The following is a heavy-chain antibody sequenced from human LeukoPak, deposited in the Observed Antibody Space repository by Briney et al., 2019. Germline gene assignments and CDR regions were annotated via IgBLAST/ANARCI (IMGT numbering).Heavy chain of an antibody. CDR2: IFYSGST. CDR1: GGPISSYY. CDR3: ARPFYGGNSRDY. J-gene: IGHJ4*02. Sequence: SETLSLTCTVSGGPISSYYWSWIRQPPGKGLEWIGSIFYSGSTYYNPSLKSRVTISVDTSKNQFSLKLSSVTAADTAIYYCARPFYGGNSRDYWGQGTLVTVSS. V-gene: IGHV4-59*12. D-gene: IGHD4-23*01.